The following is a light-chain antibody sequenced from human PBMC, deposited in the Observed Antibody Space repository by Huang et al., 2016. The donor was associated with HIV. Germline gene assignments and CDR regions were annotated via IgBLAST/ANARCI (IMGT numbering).Light chain of an antibody. Sequence: DIQMTQSPSTLSASVGDRVTFTCRASQSISYWLAWYQQKPGKAPNLLSYKSASLQSGVPSRFSGSGSGTEFTLTISSLQPDDFASYYCQQYHSYSWTFGQGTKVEIK. J-gene: IGKJ1*01. V-gene: IGKV1-5*03. CDR2: KSA. CDR3: QQYHSYSWT. CDR1: QSISYW.